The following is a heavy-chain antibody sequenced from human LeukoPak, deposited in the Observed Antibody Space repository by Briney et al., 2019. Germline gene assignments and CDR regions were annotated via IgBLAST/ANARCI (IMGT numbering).Heavy chain of an antibody. D-gene: IGHD2-2*01. CDR2: INSDGSST. J-gene: IGHJ4*02. Sequence: GGSLRLSCAASGFTFSSYWMHWVCHAPGKGLVRVSRINSDGSSTTYADSVKGRFTISRDNAKNTLYLQMNSLRAEDTAVYYCARAFCSSTSCRLDYWGQGTLVTVSS. CDR1: GFTFSSYW. V-gene: IGHV3-74*01. CDR3: ARAFCSSTSCRLDY.